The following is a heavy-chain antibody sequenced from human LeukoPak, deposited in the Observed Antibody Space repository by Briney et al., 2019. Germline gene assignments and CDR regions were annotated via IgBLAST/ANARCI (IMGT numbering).Heavy chain of an antibody. CDR1: GFSISGYW. V-gene: IGHV3-74*01. J-gene: IGHJ4*01. D-gene: IGHD3-16*01. CDR2: MNSGGTTI. Sequence: GGSLRLSCAASGFSISGYWMHWVRQAAGEGLVWVSRMNSGGTTINYADSAKGRFTISRDNVDNTLHLQMNSLRVEDTAVYYCIREVQVRASASLGLWGQGTLVTVS. CDR3: IREVQVRASASLGL.